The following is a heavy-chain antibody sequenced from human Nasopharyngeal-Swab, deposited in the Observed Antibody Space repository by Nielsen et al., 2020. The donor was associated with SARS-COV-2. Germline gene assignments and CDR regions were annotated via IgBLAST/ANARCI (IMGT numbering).Heavy chain of an antibody. Sequence: WIRQPPGKGLEWVASINPDGSVKFYVDSVKGRFTISRDNVYNSVYLQMSSLTAEDTAVYYCASAIAAAGSSWGQGTLVTVSS. CDR2: INPDGSVK. V-gene: IGHV3-7*03. D-gene: IGHD6-13*01. CDR3: ASAIAAAGSS. J-gene: IGHJ5*02.